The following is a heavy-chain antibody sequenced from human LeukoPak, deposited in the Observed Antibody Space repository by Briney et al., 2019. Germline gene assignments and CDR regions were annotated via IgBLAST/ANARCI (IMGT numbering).Heavy chain of an antibody. CDR1: GFRFEDYA. CDR2: ICGSGGCT. Sequence: PGGSLRLSCVASGFRFEDYAMHWVRQVPGKGLEWVSGICGSGGCTYYADSVKGRFTISRDNSKNTVYLQMNSLTADDTAVYYCAKTTVGYSSGRYPGWPADCWGQGTLVTVSS. D-gene: IGHD6-19*01. V-gene: IGHV3-23*01. J-gene: IGHJ4*02. CDR3: AKTTVGYSSGRYPGWPADC.